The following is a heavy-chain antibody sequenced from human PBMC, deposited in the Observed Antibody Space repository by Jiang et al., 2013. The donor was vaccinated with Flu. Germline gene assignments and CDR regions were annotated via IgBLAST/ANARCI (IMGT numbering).Heavy chain of an antibody. CDR2: IYTSGST. V-gene: IGHV4-61*02. CDR1: GGSISSGSYY. CDR3: ARDRLFSSSWYVDY. D-gene: IGHD6-13*01. J-gene: IGHJ4*02. Sequence: GLVKPSQTLSLTCTVSGGSISSGSYYWSWIRQPAGKGLEWIGRIYTSGSTNYNPSLKSRVTISVDTSKNQFSLKLSSVTAADTAVYYCARDRLFSSSWYVDYWGQGTLVTVSS.